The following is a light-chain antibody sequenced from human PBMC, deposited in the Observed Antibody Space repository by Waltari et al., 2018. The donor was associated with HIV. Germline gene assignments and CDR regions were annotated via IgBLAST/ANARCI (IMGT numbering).Light chain of an antibody. CDR3: SSYESINSHGV. J-gene: IGLJ3*02. CDR1: VRDVGGLDC. Sequence: QSALTQPPSAAGPLGQSATISCTGPVRDVGGLDCVSWFQQHPGTVSKLIIYAATLRPSGVPDRFSGSKSGNTASLTVPGLQADDEADYYCSSYESINSHGVFGGGTRLTVL. V-gene: IGLV2-8*01. CDR2: AAT.